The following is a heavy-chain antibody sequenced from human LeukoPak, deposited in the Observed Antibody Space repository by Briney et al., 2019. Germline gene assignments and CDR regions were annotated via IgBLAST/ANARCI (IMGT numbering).Heavy chain of an antibody. Sequence: GGSLRLSCAASGFTFSSYAMSWIRQPPGKGLEWVSAISGSGGSTYYADSVKGRFTISKDNSKNTLYLQMNSLRAEDTAVYYCAKAVNRGKQPGDYWGQGTLVTVSS. CDR3: AKAVNRGKQPGDY. J-gene: IGHJ4*02. CDR2: ISGSGGST. CDR1: GFTFSSYA. D-gene: IGHD1-14*01. V-gene: IGHV3-23*01.